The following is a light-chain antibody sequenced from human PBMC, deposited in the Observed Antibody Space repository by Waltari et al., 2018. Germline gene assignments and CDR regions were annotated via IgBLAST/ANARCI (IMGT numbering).Light chain of an antibody. J-gene: IGKJ4*01. CDR3: QQYDSYPLT. CDR2: KTS. CDR1: QNIGNW. V-gene: IGKV1-5*03. Sequence: IQMTQSPSTLSAYAGDRVTITCRAGQNIGNWLAWYQQKPGKAPSLLIYKTSSLESGVPSRFRGSGSGTEFTLTISSLQPDDFATYYCQQYDSYPLTFGGGTKVEIK.